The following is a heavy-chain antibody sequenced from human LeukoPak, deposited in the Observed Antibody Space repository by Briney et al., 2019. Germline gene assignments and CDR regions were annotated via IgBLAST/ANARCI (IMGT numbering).Heavy chain of an antibody. J-gene: IGHJ3*01. D-gene: IGHD3-3*01. V-gene: IGHV3-21*04. Sequence: GGSLRLSCSVSGFTFSSYSMNWGRRAPGEGLQWGASISSGGSYSFYAESVEGRFTVSRDNSRNSLSLQMNTLAPEDTAVYFCARGLGDYNAFDVSGQGTKVTVAS. CDR1: GFTFSSYS. CDR2: ISSGGSYS. CDR3: ARGLGDYNAFDV.